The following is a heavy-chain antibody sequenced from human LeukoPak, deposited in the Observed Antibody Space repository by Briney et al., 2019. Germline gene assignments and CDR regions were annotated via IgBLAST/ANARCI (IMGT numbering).Heavy chain of an antibody. CDR1: GGSISSGSYY. D-gene: IGHD5-18*01. V-gene: IGHV4-61*02. CDR3: AREGDTAMVRNFDY. Sequence: PSETLSLTCTVSGGSISSGSYYWSWIRQPAGKGLEWIGRIYTSGSTNYNPSLKSRVTMSVDTSKNQFSLKLSSVTAADTAVYYCAREGDTAMVRNFDYWGQGTLVTVSS. J-gene: IGHJ4*02. CDR2: IYTSGST.